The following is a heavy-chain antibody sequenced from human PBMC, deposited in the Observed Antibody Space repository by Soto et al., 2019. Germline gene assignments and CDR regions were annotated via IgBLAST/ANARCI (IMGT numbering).Heavy chain of an antibody. CDR3: AMRYYYDSSGYAYFDY. V-gene: IGHV1-69*13. CDR1: GGTFSSYA. CDR2: IIPIFGTA. D-gene: IGHD3-22*01. Sequence: ASVKVSCTASGGTFSSYAISWVRQAPGQGLEWMGGIIPIFGTANYAQKFQGRVTITADESTSTAYMELSSLRSEDTAVYYCAMRYYYDSSGYAYFDYWGQGTLVTVSS. J-gene: IGHJ4*02.